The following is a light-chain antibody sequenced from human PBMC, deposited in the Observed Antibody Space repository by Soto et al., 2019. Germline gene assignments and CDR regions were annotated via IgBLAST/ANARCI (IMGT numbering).Light chain of an antibody. CDR2: DAS. J-gene: IGKJ2*01. CDR3: QQRSN. V-gene: IGKV3-11*01. Sequence: EIVLTQSPATLSLSPGERATLSCRASQSVSSYLAWYQQKPGQAPRLLIYDASNRATGIPARFSGSGSGTDFTLTISSLAPEDFAVYYCQQRSNFGQGTKLEIK. CDR1: QSVSSY.